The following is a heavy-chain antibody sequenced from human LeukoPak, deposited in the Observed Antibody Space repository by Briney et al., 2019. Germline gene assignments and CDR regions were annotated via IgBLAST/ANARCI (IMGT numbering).Heavy chain of an antibody. J-gene: IGHJ4*02. CDR2: ISSGSSYI. CDR3: ARGLGIAAAGTGYYFDY. D-gene: IGHD6-13*01. CDR1: GFTFSSYS. V-gene: IGHV3-21*01. Sequence: PGGSLRLSCAASGFTFSSYSMNWVRQAPGKGLEWVSSISSGSSYIYYADSLKGRFTISRDNAKNALYLEMNSLRAEDTAVYYCARGLGIAAAGTGYYFDYWGRGTLVTVSS.